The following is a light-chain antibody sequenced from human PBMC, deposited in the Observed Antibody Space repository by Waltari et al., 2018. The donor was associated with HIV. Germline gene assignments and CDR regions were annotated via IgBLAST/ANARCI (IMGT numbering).Light chain of an antibody. V-gene: IGKV1-27*01. CDR3: QKYSSEPA. CDR1: QGIQNY. Sequence: DIQMTQSPSSLSASVGDRVTITCRASQGIQNYVAWYQQKPGKPPILLIYSASTLESGVPSRFSGRGSGTDFTLTISSLQPEDVGTYYCQKYSSEPAFGQGTKVEF. J-gene: IGKJ1*01. CDR2: SAS.